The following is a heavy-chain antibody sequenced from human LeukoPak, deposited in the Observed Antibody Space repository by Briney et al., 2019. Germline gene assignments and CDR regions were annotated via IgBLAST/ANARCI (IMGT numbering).Heavy chain of an antibody. D-gene: IGHD2-2*01. CDR1: GGSISSGAYY. CDR2: IYHSGST. CDR3: ARLVVKGDYFDY. V-gene: IGHV4-30-2*01. J-gene: IGHJ4*02. Sequence: SETLSLTCTVSGGSISSGAYYWSWIRQPPGKGLEWIGYIYHSGSTYYNPSLKSRVTISVDRSKNQFSLKLSSVTAADTAVYYCARLVVKGDYFDYWGQGTLVTVSS.